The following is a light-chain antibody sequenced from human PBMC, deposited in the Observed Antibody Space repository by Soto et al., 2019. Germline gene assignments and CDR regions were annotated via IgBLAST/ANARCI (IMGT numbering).Light chain of an antibody. J-gene: IGKJ4*01. Sequence: EIVLTQSPGXLXLSPGEXXAXXXRASXTXXXLAWYQRKPGQAPRLLMYGAFGASSRATGIPDRFSASGSGTDFALTISRLEPEDFAVYYCQQYGSLPLTFGGGTRVEIK. CDR3: QQYGSLPLT. CDR2: GAFGAS. V-gene: IGKV3-20*01. CDR1: XTXXX.